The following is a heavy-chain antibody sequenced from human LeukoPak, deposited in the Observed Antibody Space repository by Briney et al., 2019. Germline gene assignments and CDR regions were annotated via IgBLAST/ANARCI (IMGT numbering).Heavy chain of an antibody. CDR2: IYYSGST. J-gene: IGHJ4*02. CDR3: ARAGGYHPHFDY. Sequence: SETLSLTCAVYGGSFSGYYWSWIRQPPGNGLEWIGYIYYSGSTYYNPSLKSRVTISVDTSKNQFSLKLSSVTAADTAVYYCARAGGYHPHFDYWGQGTLVTVSS. D-gene: IGHD2-15*01. V-gene: IGHV4-34*09. CDR1: GGSFSGYY.